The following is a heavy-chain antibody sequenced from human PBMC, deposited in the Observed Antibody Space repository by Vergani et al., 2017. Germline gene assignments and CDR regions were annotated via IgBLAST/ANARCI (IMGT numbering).Heavy chain of an antibody. Sequence: EVQLVESGGGLVQPGGSLRLSCAASGFTFSSYEMNWVRQAPGKGLEWVSYISSSGSTIYYADSVKGRFTTSRDNAKNSLYLQMNSLRAEDTAVDYCAITLLYYGMDGWGQGTTVTVS. J-gene: IGHJ6*02. CDR1: GFTFSSYE. D-gene: IGHD1-14*01. CDR3: AITLLYYGMDG. CDR2: ISSSGSTI. V-gene: IGHV3-48*03.